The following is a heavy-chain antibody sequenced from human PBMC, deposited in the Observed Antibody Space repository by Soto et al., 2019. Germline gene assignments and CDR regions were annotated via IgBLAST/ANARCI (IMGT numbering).Heavy chain of an antibody. CDR1: GGSISSSSYY. V-gene: IGHV4-39*07. CDR2: IYYSGST. D-gene: IGHD4-17*01. Sequence: SSETLSLTCSVSGGSISSSSYYLGWIRQPTGKGLEWIGSIYYSGSTSYNPSLKSRVTRSVYTSKNQFSLKLGSVTAADTAVYYGARGLSVTLFDNWGQGTPVTVSS. J-gene: IGHJ4*02. CDR3: ARGLSVTLFDN.